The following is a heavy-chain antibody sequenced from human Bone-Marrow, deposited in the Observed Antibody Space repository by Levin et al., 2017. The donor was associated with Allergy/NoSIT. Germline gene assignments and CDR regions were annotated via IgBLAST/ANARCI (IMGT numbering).Heavy chain of an antibody. J-gene: IGHJ3*02. Sequence: GGSLRLSCVASGFTFSSYAMNWVRQAPGKGPEWVSAIRGSVPGTYYADSVRGRFTISSDNSKNTLYLQMNSLRAEDTAVYYCVKDGARRGFDNWGQGTMVTVSS. CDR2: IRGSVPGT. V-gene: IGHV3-23*01. D-gene: IGHD1-14*01. CDR1: GFTFSSYA. CDR3: VKDGARRGFDN.